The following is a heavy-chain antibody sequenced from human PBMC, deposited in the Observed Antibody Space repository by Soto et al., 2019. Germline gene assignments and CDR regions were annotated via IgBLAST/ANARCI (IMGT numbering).Heavy chain of an antibody. Sequence: PGGSLRLSCAASGFTVSSNYMSWVLQAPGKGLEWVSVIYSGGSTYYADSVKGRFTISRHNAKSSLHLQMNSLRAEDTAVYYCASDSHAHFAQWGQGTLVTVSS. CDR2: IYSGGST. V-gene: IGHV3-53*01. CDR1: GFTVSSNY. J-gene: IGHJ4*02. CDR3: ASDSHAHFAQ.